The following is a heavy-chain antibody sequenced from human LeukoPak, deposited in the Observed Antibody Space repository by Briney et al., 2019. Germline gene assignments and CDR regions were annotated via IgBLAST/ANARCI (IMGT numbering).Heavy chain of an antibody. V-gene: IGHV3-23*01. D-gene: IGHD3-22*01. CDR1: GFTFSSYC. J-gene: IGHJ4*02. CDR3: AKEATMIVVATTDY. Sequence: AGSLSLSCAASGFTFSSYCMSWVRQAPGKGLEWVSAISGSGGSTYYADSVKRRFTISRDNSKNTLYLQMNSLRAEDTAVYYCAKEATMIVVATTDYWGQGTLVTVSS. CDR2: ISGSGGST.